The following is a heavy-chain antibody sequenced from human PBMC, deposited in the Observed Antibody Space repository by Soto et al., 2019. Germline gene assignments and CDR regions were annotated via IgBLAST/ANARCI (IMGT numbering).Heavy chain of an antibody. CDR1: GYTFTSYD. CDR3: ARGHYDFWSGYNGAFDI. D-gene: IGHD3-3*01. V-gene: IGHV1-8*01. CDR2: MNPNSGNT. Sequence: QVQLVQSGAEVKKPGASVKVSCKASGYTFTSYDINWVRQATGQGLEWMGWMNPNSGNTGYAQKFQGRVTMTQNTSISTAYMELSSLRSEDTAVYYCARGHYDFWSGYNGAFDIWGQGTMVTVSS. J-gene: IGHJ3*02.